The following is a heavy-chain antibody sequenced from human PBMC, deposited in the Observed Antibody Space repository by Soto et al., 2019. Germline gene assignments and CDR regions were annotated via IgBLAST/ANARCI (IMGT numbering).Heavy chain of an antibody. D-gene: IGHD2-8*02. Sequence: GGSLRPSCAAPGFTFSSYGIHWFRQAPGKGLEWGAVISYDGSNKYYADSVKGRFTISRDNSKNTLYLQMNSLRAEDTAVYYCAKDTAGAGDYWGQGTLVTVSS. CDR1: GFTFSSYG. CDR3: AKDTAGAGDY. J-gene: IGHJ4*02. CDR2: ISYDGSNK. V-gene: IGHV3-30*18.